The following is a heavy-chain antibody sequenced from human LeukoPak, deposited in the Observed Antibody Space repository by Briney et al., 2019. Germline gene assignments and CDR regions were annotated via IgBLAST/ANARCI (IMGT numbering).Heavy chain of an antibody. D-gene: IGHD3-10*01. J-gene: IGHJ4*02. CDR3: ARGVLLWFGEFLSFDY. CDR1: GYTFTGYY. V-gene: IGHV1-2*02. CDR2: INPNSGGT. Sequence: GASVKVSCKASGYTFTGYYMHWVRQAPGQGLEWMGWINPNSGGTNYAQKFQGRVTMTRDTSISTAYMELSRLRSDDTAVYYCARGVLLWFGEFLSFDYWGQGTLVTVS.